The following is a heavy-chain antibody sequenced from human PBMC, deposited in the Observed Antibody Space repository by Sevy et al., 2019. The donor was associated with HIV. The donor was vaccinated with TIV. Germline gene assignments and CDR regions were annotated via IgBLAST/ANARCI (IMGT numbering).Heavy chain of an antibody. D-gene: IGHD3-22*01. CDR3: TRGMNSYYYDSSGYYSEYFQH. J-gene: IGHJ1*01. V-gene: IGHV3-49*03. Sequence: GGSLRLSCTASGFTFGDYAMSWFRQAPGKGLEWVGFIRSKAYGGTTEYAASVKGRFTISRDDSKSIAYLQMNSLKTEETAVYYCTRGMNSYYYDSSGYYSEYFQHWGQGTLVTVSS. CDR2: IRSKAYGGTT. CDR1: GFTFGDYA.